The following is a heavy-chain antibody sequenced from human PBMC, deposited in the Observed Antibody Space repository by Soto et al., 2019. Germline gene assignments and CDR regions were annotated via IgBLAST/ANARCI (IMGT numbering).Heavy chain of an antibody. J-gene: IGHJ4*02. D-gene: IGHD3-22*01. CDR2: IYYSGST. CDR1: GGSISSVDYY. V-gene: IGHV4-30-4*01. Sequence: QVQLQESGPGLVKPSQTLSLTCTVSGGSISSVDYYWSWIRQPPGKGLEWIGYIYYSGSTYYNPSLKSRVTISVDTSKNQFSLKLSSVTAADTAVYYCARFITYYYDSSGYYFDYWGQGTLVTVSS. CDR3: ARFITYYYDSSGYYFDY.